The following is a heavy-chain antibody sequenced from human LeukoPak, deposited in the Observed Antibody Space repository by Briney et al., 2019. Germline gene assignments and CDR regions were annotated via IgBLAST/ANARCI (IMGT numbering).Heavy chain of an antibody. CDR2: ISSSGSTI. J-gene: IGHJ6*04. V-gene: IGHV3-48*04. D-gene: IGHD3-10*02. Sequence: GGSLRLSCAASGFTFSTYSMNWVRQAPGKGLEWVSYISSSGSTIYYADSAKGRFTISRDNAKNSLYLQMNSLRAEDTAVYYCAELGITVIGGVWGKGTTVTISS. CDR3: AELGITVIGGV. CDR1: GFTFSTYS.